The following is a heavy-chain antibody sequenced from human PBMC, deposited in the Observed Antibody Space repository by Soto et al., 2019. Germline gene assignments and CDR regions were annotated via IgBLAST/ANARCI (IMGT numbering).Heavy chain of an antibody. D-gene: IGHD2-15*01. CDR3: GRGPELGYCSGGSCYSGYYYGMDV. V-gene: IGHV1-69*06. Sequence: SLKVSCKASEGTFSSYAISWVRQAPGQGLAWMGGIIPIFGPANYAQTFQGRVTITADKSTSTAYVELSSLRSDDMASYYRGRGPELGYCSGGSCYSGYYYGMDVWGQWTTVTVSS. CDR2: IIPIFGPA. CDR1: EGTFSSYA. J-gene: IGHJ6*02.